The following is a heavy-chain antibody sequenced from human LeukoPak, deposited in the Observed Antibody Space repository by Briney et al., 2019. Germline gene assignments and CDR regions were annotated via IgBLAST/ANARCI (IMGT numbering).Heavy chain of an antibody. CDR2: INPNSGGT. CDR3: AREGIVATFDP. CDR1: RYTFTGYY. D-gene: IGHD5-12*01. V-gene: IGHV1-2*02. J-gene: IGHJ5*02. Sequence: ASVKVSCKASRYTFTGYYMHWVRQAPGQGVEWMGWINPNSGGTNYAQKFQGTVTMTRDTSISTAYMELGGLRSDETAVYYCAREGIVATFDPWGEGTLVTVSS.